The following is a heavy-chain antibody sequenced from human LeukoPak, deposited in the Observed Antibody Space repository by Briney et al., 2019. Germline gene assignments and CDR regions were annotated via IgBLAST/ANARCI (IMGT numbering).Heavy chain of an antibody. CDR3: ARDLAATSTWEFDC. V-gene: IGHV1-2*02. Sequence: GASVKVSCKASGYIFTGYYKHWVRQAPEQGLERLGWNYPNGGGTRYAQKFQGKVTMTRDTSIITAYMELSGLTYDDTAVFYCARDLAATSTWEFDCWGQRTLVSVSS. CDR1: GYIFTGYY. D-gene: IGHD1-26*01. CDR2: NYPNGGGT. J-gene: IGHJ4*02.